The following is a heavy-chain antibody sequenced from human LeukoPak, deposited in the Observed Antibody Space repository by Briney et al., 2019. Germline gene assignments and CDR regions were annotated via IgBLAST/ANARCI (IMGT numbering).Heavy chain of an antibody. CDR2: IKQDESKT. Sequence: GGSLRLSCVASGFTFGNHWMSWVRQAPGKGLEWVANIKQDESKTYYVDSVKGRFTISRDNAKNSLYLQMNSLRAEDTAVYYCARDPFGDVVVEEDVWGKGTTVTVSS. D-gene: IGHD2-2*01. CDR1: GFTFGNHW. J-gene: IGHJ6*04. CDR3: ARDPFGDVVVEEDV. V-gene: IGHV3-7*01.